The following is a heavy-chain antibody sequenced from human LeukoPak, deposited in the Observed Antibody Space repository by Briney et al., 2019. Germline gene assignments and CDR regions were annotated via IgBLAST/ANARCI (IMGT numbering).Heavy chain of an antibody. CDR1: GYTLTELS. V-gene: IGHV1-24*01. CDR3: ATDFLGYCSSTSCYLRDY. J-gene: IGHJ4*02. D-gene: IGHD2-2*01. CDR2: FDPEDGET. Sequence: PQASVKVSCKVSGYTLTELSMHWVRQAPGKGLEWMGGFDPEDGETIYAQKFQGRVTMTEDTSTDTAYMELSRLRSEDTAVYYCATDFLGYCSSTSCYLRDYWGQGTLVTVSS.